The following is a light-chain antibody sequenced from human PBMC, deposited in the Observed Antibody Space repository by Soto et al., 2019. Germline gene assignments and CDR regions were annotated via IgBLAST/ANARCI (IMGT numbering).Light chain of an antibody. V-gene: IGLV2-14*01. J-gene: IGLJ1*01. Sequence: QSVLTQPASVSGSPGQSVTISCTGASSDVGGNDYVSWYQQHPGKAPKLILYEVNNRPSGVSNHFSGSKSGNTASLIISGLQADDEADYYCSSYSTTSTLVFGFGTKVTVL. CDR1: SSDVGGNDY. CDR3: SSYSTTSTLV. CDR2: EVN.